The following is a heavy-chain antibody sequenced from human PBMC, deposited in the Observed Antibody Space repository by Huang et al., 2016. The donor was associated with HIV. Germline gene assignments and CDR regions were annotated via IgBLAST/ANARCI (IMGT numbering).Heavy chain of an antibody. CDR2: IVPRCSVT. CDR1: GGSFNSLS. CDR3: AREGQTWYGKPIAAFEI. D-gene: IGHD1-1*01. V-gene: IGHV1-69*10. J-gene: IGHJ3*02. Sequence: VQLVQSGAEVRRPGSSVRVSCKAAGGSFNSLSFNWVRQAPGQGLEYMGGIVPRCSVTNYAERFQNRLTISADKSTNTVYMELRSLRSEDTGVFYCAREGQTWYGKPIAAFEIWGQGTTVIVSS.